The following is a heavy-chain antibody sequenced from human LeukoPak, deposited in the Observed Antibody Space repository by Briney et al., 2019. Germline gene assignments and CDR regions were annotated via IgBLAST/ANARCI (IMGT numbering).Heavy chain of an antibody. CDR1: GVSIISSSYD. CDR3: ARHFDN. V-gene: IGHV4-39*01. CDR2: INYSGST. J-gene: IGHJ4*02. Sequence: SETLSLTCTVSGVSIISSSYDWGWIRQPPGKGLECIGSINYSGSTDYNPSLKSRVTISVVASKNQFSLKMSSVTAADTAVYYCARHFDNWGQGTLVTVSS.